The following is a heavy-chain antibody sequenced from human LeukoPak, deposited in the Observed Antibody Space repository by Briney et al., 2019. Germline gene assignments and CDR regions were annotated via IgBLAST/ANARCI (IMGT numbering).Heavy chain of an antibody. J-gene: IGHJ4*02. Sequence: ASMKVSCKASGYTFTGYYMHWVRQAPGQGLEWMGWINPNSGGTNYAQKFQGRVTMTRDTSTSTVYMELSSLRAEDTAVYYCAKVRWGSDNALDSWGQGTLVTGSS. CDR2: INPNSGGT. V-gene: IGHV1-2*02. D-gene: IGHD3-16*01. CDR3: AKVRWGSDNALDS. CDR1: GYTFTGYY.